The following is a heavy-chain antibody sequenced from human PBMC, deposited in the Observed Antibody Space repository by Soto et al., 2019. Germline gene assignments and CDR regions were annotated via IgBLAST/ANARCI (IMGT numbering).Heavy chain of an antibody. CDR3: ARGGTWQLVDL. V-gene: IGHV4-59*01. D-gene: IGHD6-6*01. Sequence: SETLCLTCTFSVDSTISSYWSWIRQAPGKGPEWLGYLSYNGGTNHNPSLQGRATMSVDTSQNRFSLNLNSVTAADTAVYYCARGGTWQLVDLWGQGIMVTVSS. CDR1: VDSTISSY. CDR2: LSYNGGT. J-gene: IGHJ5*02.